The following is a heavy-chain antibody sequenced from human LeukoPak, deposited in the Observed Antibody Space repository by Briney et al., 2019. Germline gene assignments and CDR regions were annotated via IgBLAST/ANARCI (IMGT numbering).Heavy chain of an antibody. CDR2: IYYSGST. V-gene: IGHV4-30-4*08. D-gene: IGHD2-2*01. J-gene: IGHJ4*02. Sequence: PSETLSLTCTVSGGSISSGDYYWSWIRQPPGKGLEWIGYIYYSGSTYYNPSLKSRVTISVDTSKNQFSLKLSSVTAADTAVYYCASLPKDIVVVPADHPAAPHFDYWGQGTLVTVSS. CDR1: GGSISSGDYY. CDR3: ASLPKDIVVVPADHPAAPHFDY.